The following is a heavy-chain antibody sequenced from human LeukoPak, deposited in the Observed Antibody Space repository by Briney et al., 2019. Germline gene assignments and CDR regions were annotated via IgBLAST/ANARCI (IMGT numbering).Heavy chain of an antibody. CDR2: INSNGSSI. Sequence: GGSLRLSCAASGFTFSSYEMNWVRQAPGKGLEWVSYINSNGSSIDYADYVKGRFTISRDNAKNSLYLQMSSLRAEDTAVYYCAELGISMNGLFWGKGTTVTISS. V-gene: IGHV3-48*03. D-gene: IGHD3-22*01. J-gene: IGHJ6*04. CDR3: AELGISMNGLF. CDR1: GFTFSSYE.